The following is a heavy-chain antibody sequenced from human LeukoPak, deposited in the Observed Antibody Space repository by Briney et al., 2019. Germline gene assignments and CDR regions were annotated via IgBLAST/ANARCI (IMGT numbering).Heavy chain of an antibody. CDR1: GYTFTSYV. J-gene: IGHJ5*02. CDR2: ISAYNGNA. V-gene: IGHV1-18*01. D-gene: IGHD2-2*01. CDR3: ARAYCSSTSCLDNNWFDP. Sequence: ASVKVSCKASGYTFTSYVISWVRQAPGQGLEWMGWISAYNGNANYAQKLQGRVTMTTDTSTSTAYMELRSLRSDDTAVYYCARAYCSSTSCLDNNWFDPWGQGTLVTVSS.